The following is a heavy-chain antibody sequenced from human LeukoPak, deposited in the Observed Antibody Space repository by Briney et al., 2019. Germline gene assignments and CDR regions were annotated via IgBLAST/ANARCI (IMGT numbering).Heavy chain of an antibody. V-gene: IGHV1-2*02. CDR3: AREYYDFWSGYFD. CDR1: GYIFTSYA. CDR2: INPNSGGT. Sequence: GASVKVSCKASGYIFTSYAMNWVRQAPGQGLEWMGWINPNSGGTHYIQKFQDRVTMTRDTSISTAYMELRSLRSDDTAVYYCAREYYDFWSGYFDWGQGTLVTVSS. J-gene: IGHJ4*02. D-gene: IGHD3-3*01.